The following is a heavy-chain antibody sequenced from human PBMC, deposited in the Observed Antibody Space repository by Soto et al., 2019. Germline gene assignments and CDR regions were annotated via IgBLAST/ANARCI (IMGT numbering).Heavy chain of an antibody. CDR2: ISWNSGNI. J-gene: IGHJ4*02. V-gene: IGHV3-9*01. Sequence: GGSLRLSCAASGFTFDDYAMYWVRQVLGKGLEWVSSISWNSGNIGYADSVKGRFTTSRDDAENSLYLQMNSLRPEDTALYYCVRSKGGYSYGTPFDYWGQGT. CDR1: GFTFDDYA. D-gene: IGHD5-18*01. CDR3: VRSKGGYSYGTPFDY.